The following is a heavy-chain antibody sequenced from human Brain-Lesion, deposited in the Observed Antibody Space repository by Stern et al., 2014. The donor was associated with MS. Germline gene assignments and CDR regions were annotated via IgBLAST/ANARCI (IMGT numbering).Heavy chain of an antibody. CDR1: GVSLTSSGVR. V-gene: IGHV2-70*04. CDR3: ARQRLYYYGSGTEGGLNV. J-gene: IGHJ6*02. D-gene: IGHD3-10*01. Sequence: ESGPALVKPTQTLTLTCTLSGVSLTSSGVRVSWLRQPPGKALEWLERIDLDDDKFYSTSLKTRLTISKDTSKNQVVLTMTNMDPADTATYYCARQRLYYYGSGTEGGLNVWGQGTTVTVSS. CDR2: IDLDDDK.